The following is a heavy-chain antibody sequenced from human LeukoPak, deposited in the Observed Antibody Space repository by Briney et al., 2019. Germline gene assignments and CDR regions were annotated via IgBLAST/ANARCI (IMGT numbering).Heavy chain of an antibody. V-gene: IGHV1-2*02. J-gene: IGHJ4*02. D-gene: IGHD3-22*01. Sequence: ASVKVSCKASGYTFTGYYMHWVRQAPGQGLEWMGWINPNSGGTNYAQKFQGRVTMTRDTSISTAYMELSRLRSDDTAVYYCAKTLYYYDSSGYSHWGQGTLVTVSS. CDR1: GYTFTGYY. CDR3: AKTLYYYDSSGYSH. CDR2: INPNSGGT.